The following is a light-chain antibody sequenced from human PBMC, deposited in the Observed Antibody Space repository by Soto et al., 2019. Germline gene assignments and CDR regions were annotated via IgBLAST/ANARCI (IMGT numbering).Light chain of an antibody. CDR2: WAS. Sequence: DIVVTQSPDSLPVSLGQRATVNCNTSRTVLSTYNNKNFLGWYQQKAGQPPKLLIYWASTRDSGVPARFSGSGSGTDFTLTIDDLQADDVAAYYCHQFYAWPYSFGQGTKLHLK. J-gene: IGKJ2*01. CDR1: RTVLSTYNNKNF. V-gene: IGKV4-1*01. CDR3: HQFYAWPYS.